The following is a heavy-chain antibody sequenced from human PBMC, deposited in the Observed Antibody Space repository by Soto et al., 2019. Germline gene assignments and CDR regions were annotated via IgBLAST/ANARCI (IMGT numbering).Heavy chain of an antibody. CDR2: SYFSGGT. CDR1: NDSISSYY. CDR3: LREVSRGCFDP. V-gene: IGHV4-59*01. Sequence: SETLSLTCTVSNDSISSYYWSWIRQPPGKGLEWIGNSYFSGGTEYNPSLEGRVTISVDMSRNQFSLKLTSVTAACTPVYFCLREVSRGCFDPWGRGTLVTVSS. J-gene: IGHJ5*02. D-gene: IGHD2-8*01.